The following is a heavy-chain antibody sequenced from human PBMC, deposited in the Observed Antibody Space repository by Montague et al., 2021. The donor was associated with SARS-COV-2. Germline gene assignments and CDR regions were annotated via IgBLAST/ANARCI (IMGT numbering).Heavy chain of an antibody. CDR2: FYAGGDT. CDR1: GFSVTDTY. V-gene: IGHV3-53*01. Sequence: SLRLSCAASGFSVTDTYMTWVRQPPGKGLEWVSVFYAGGDTYYADSVKGRFTIFRDGSNLYLQMNNLRAEDTAVYYCARDKFYYNSASYAMDLWGQGTTVTVSS. CDR3: ARDKFYYNSASYAMDL. J-gene: IGHJ6*02. D-gene: IGHD3-10*01.